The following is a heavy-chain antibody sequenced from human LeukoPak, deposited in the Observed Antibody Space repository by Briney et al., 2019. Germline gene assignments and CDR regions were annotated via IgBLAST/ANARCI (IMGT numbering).Heavy chain of an antibody. J-gene: IGHJ1*01. Sequence: SVKVSCKASGGTFSSYAISWVRQAPGQGLEWMGRIIPIFGTANYAQKFQGRVTITTDESTSTAYMELSSLRPEDTAVYYCARWLLAYCGGDCYFEYFQHWGQGTLVTVSS. CDR1: GGTFSSYA. D-gene: IGHD2-21*02. CDR2: IIPIFGTA. V-gene: IGHV1-69*05. CDR3: ARWLLAYCGGDCYFEYFQH.